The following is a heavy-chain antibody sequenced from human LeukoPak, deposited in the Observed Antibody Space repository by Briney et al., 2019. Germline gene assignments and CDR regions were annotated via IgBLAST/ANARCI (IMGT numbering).Heavy chain of an antibody. V-gene: IGHV3-30*03. D-gene: IGHD2-15*01. Sequence: GGSLRLSCAASGFTFSSYGMHWVRQAPGKGLEWVAVISYDGSNKYYADSVKGRFTISRDNSKNSLYLQMNSLRAEDTAVYYCARAMHCSGGSCLYGMDVWGQGTTVTVSS. J-gene: IGHJ6*02. CDR2: ISYDGSNK. CDR3: ARAMHCSGGSCLYGMDV. CDR1: GFTFSSYG.